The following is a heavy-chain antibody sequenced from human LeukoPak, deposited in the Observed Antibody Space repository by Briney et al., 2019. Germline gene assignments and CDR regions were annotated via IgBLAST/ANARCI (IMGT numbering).Heavy chain of an antibody. CDR2: IIPIFGTA. CDR1: GGTFTSYA. V-gene: IGHV1-69*01. J-gene: IGHJ4*02. Sequence: GASVKVSCKASGGTFTSYAISWVRQAPGQRLEWMGGIIPIFGTANYAQKFQGRVTITADESTSTAYMELSSLRSEDTAVYYCAGNSGGGHGNYWGKGPLVTVSS. CDR3: AGNSGGGHGNY. D-gene: IGHD5-12*01.